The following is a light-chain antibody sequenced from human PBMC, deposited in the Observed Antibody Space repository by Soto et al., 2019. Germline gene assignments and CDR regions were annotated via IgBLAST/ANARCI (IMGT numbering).Light chain of an antibody. V-gene: IGLV4-69*01. CDR3: QTWGTGIHV. Sequence: QLVLTQSPSASASLGASVKLTCTLSSGHSSYAIAWHQQQPEKGPRYLMKLNSDGSHSKGDGIPDRFSGSSSGAERYLIIXXXXXXDXXXYYCQTWGTGIHVFGTGTKVTVL. CDR2: LNSDGSH. J-gene: IGLJ1*01. CDR1: SGHSSYA.